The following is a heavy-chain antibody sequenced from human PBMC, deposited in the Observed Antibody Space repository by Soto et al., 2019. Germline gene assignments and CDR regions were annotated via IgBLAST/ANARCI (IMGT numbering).Heavy chain of an antibody. J-gene: IGHJ6*02. D-gene: IGHD3-9*01. CDR2: ISTAGSTK. CDR1: GFTFSNFE. V-gene: IGHV3-48*03. CDR3: ARAECSSPDCLTAYYSYGLDV. Sequence: GGSLRLSCAASGFTFSNFEMHWVRQAPGKGLEWVSYISTAGSTKYYAESVEGRFTISRDNARNSLFLQMNSLRAEDTAVYYCARAECSSPDCLTAYYSYGLDVWGQGSTVTVSS.